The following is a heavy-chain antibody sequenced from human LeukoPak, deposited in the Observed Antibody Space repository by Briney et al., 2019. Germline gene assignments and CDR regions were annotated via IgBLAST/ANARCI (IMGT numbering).Heavy chain of an antibody. CDR1: GFTFSTYW. CDR3: ARVLPVASRDY. CDR2: IKQDGSDK. D-gene: IGHD2-2*01. V-gene: IGHV3-7*01. J-gene: IGHJ4*02. Sequence: TGGSLRLSCVASGFTFSTYWMSWVRQAPGKGLEWVANIKQDGSDKFYVDSVKGRFTISRDNAKNSMYLQMNSLRAEDTAVYYCARVLPVASRDYWGQGTLVTVSS.